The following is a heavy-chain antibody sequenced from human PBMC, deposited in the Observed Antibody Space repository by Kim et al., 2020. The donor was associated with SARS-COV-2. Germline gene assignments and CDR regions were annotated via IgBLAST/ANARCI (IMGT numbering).Heavy chain of an antibody. CDR1: GFTFSSYE. D-gene: IGHD3-3*01. J-gene: IGHJ4*02. CDR3: ATPTIFGVVTLDY. V-gene: IGHV3-48*03. Sequence: GGSLRLSCAASGFTFSSYEMNWVRQAPGKGLEWVSYISSSGSTIYYADSVKGRFTISRDNAKNSLYLQMNSLRAEDTAVYYCATPTIFGVVTLDYWGQGTRVTVSS. CDR2: ISSSGSTI.